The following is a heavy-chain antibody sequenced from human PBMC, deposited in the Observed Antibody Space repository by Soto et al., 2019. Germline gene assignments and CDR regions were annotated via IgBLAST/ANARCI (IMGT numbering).Heavy chain of an antibody. J-gene: IGHJ4*02. Sequence: QVQLQESGPGLVKPSQTLSLTCTVSGGSISSGGYYWNWIRQHPGKGLEWIGYIYYSGSTYYNPSLKSRVTISVDTSKNKFSLKLRSVTAADTAVYYCARDGRVNYGSGSQTFAYWGQGTLVTVSS. CDR2: IYYSGST. D-gene: IGHD3-10*01. CDR1: GGSISSGGYY. CDR3: ARDGRVNYGSGSQTFAY. V-gene: IGHV4-31*03.